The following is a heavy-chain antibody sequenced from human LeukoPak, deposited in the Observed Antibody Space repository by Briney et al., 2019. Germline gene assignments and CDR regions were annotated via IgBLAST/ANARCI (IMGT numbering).Heavy chain of an antibody. J-gene: IGHJ4*02. Sequence: GGSLRLSCAASGFTFSSYAMSWVRQAPGKGLEWVSAISGSGGSTYYADSVKGRFTISGDKAKNSLYLQMNSLRVEDTAVYYWARDYKYAFDNWGQGTLVTVSS. D-gene: IGHD5-24*01. CDR3: ARDYKYAFDN. CDR1: GFTFSSYA. V-gene: IGHV3-23*01. CDR2: ISGSGGST.